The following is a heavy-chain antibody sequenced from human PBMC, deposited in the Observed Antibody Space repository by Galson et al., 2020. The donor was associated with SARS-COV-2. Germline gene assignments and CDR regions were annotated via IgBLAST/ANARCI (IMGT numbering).Heavy chain of an antibody. V-gene: IGHV1-2*02. J-gene: IGHJ3*02. D-gene: IGHD3-22*01. Sequence: GESLKISCKASGYTFTGYYMHWVRQAPGQGLEWMGWINPNSGGTNYAQKFQGRVTMTRDTSISTAYMELSRLRSDDTAVYYCARSYYYDSSGYYSLDAFDIWGQGTMVTVSS. CDR2: INPNSGGT. CDR1: GYTFTGYY. CDR3: ARSYYYDSSGYYSLDAFDI.